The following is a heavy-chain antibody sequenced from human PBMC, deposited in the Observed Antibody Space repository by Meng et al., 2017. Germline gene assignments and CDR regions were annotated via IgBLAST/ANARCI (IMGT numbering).Heavy chain of an antibody. Sequence: SVKVSCKASGGTFSSYAISWVRQAPGQGLEWMGGIIPIFGTANYAQKFQGRVTITADKSTSTAYMELGSLRSEDTAVYYCSRAGPLEYQAYCGGDCYSIHFDYWGQETLVTVSS. D-gene: IGHD2-21*02. V-gene: IGHV1-69*06. J-gene: IGHJ4*02. CDR2: IIPIFGTA. CDR3: SRAGPLEYQAYCGGDCYSIHFDY. CDR1: GGTFSSYA.